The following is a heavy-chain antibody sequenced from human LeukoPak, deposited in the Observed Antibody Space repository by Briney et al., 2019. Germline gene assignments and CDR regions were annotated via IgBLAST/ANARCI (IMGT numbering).Heavy chain of an antibody. J-gene: IGHJ4*02. CDR2: MNPNSGNT. D-gene: IGHD3-22*01. CDR1: GYTFTSYD. Sequence: ASVKVSCKASGYTFTSYDINWVRQATGQGLEWMGWMNPNSGNTGYAQKFQGRVIMTRNTSISTAYMELSSLRSEDTAVYYCARGLTYDSSGYYPWWGQGTLVTVSS. V-gene: IGHV1-8*01. CDR3: ARGLTYDSSGYYPW.